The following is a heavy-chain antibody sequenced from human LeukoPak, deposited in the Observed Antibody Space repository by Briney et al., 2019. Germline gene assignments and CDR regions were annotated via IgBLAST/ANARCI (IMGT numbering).Heavy chain of an antibody. CDR1: GFTFSIYS. CDR3: ATYRQVLLPFES. J-gene: IGHJ4*02. D-gene: IGHD2-8*02. Sequence: PGGSLRLSCAASGFTFSIYSMNWVRQAPGKGREWVSSISSSSSYIYYADSVKGRFTISRDNAKNSLYLQMNSLRAEDTAIYYCATYRQVLLPFESWGQGTLVTVSS. CDR2: ISSSSSYI. V-gene: IGHV3-21*04.